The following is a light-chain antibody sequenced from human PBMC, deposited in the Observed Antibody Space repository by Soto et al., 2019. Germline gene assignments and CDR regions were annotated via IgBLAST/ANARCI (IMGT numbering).Light chain of an antibody. Sequence: EVVWTQSPGTLSFSPVERATLSCIASQSLSSSYLAWYQQRPGQPPRVLIYGASTRAIGVPDRFSGSGSGTHFPLTISRLETDDFAVYYCQQYGASLWTFRQGPKVDIK. CDR1: QSLSSSY. J-gene: IGKJ1*01. V-gene: IGKV3-20*01. CDR3: QQYGASLWT. CDR2: GAS.